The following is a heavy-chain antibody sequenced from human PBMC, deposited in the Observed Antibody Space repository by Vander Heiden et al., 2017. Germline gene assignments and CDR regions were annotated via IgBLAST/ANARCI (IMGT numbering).Heavy chain of an antibody. Sequence: VTIWVRHATGKGLEWVSAISGSGGSTYYADSVKGRFTISRDNSKNTLYLQMNSLRAEDTAVYYCAKAYDILTGYYLGDYYYYGMDVWGQGTTVTVSS. CDR3: AKAYDILTGYYLGDYYYYGMDV. CDR1: V. CDR2: ISGSGGST. V-gene: IGHV3-23*01. D-gene: IGHD3-9*01. J-gene: IGHJ6*02.